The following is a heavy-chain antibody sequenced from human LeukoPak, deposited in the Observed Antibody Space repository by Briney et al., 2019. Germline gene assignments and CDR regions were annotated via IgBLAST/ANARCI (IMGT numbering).Heavy chain of an antibody. Sequence: SETLSLTCTVTGDSISSRYYFWGWIRQPPGKGLEWIGSIYYSGSTKYNPSLKSRVTISVDTSKNQFSLKLSSVTAADTAVYYCARTFEDDILSLWGQGTLVTVSS. D-gene: IGHD3-9*01. CDR2: IYYSGST. CDR1: GDSISSRYYF. CDR3: ARTFEDDILSL. V-gene: IGHV4-39*07. J-gene: IGHJ4*02.